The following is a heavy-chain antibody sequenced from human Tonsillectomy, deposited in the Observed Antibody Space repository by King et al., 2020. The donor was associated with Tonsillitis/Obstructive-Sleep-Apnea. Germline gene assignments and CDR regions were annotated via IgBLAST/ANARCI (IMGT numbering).Heavy chain of an antibody. D-gene: IGHD3-22*01. CDR3: ARLYDSSGYLAWNY. Sequence: ITLQESGPTLVKPPQTLTLTCTFSGFSLNTRGVSVGWIRQPPGKALEWLALIYWDDDKRYSPSLKNRLTITKDTSKNQVVLTMTNMDPVDTATYYCARLYDSSGYLAWNYWGQGTLVTVSS. CDR1: GFSLNTRGVS. J-gene: IGHJ4*02. CDR2: IYWDDDK. V-gene: IGHV2-5*02.